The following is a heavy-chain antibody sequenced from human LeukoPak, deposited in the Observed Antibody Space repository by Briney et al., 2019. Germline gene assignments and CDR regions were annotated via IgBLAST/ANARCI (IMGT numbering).Heavy chain of an antibody. Sequence: GGSLRLSCAASGFTFSSYGMHWVRQAPGKGLEWVVVISYDGSNKYYADSVKGRFTISRDNSKNTLYLQMNSLRAEDTAVYYCAKRTGTNFVGAFDIWGQGTMVTVSS. CDR2: ISYDGSNK. J-gene: IGHJ3*02. D-gene: IGHD1-7*01. V-gene: IGHV3-30*18. CDR3: AKRTGTNFVGAFDI. CDR1: GFTFSSYG.